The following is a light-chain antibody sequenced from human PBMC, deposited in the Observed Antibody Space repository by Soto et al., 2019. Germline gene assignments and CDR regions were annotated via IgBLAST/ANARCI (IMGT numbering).Light chain of an antibody. V-gene: IGKV1-39*01. CDR3: QQSSSGPPFT. J-gene: IGKJ3*01. CDR1: QGISSY. CDR2: AAS. Sequence: DIQLTQSPSFLSASVGDRVTITCRASQGISSYLAWYQQKPGKAPKLLIYAASTLQSGVPSRFSGSGSGTDFTLTISSLQPEDFATYYCQQSSSGPPFTFGPGTKVDIK.